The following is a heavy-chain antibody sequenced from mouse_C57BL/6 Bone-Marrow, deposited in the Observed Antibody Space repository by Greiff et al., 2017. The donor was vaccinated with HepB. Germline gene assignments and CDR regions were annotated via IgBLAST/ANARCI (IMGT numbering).Heavy chain of an antibody. CDR3: ARYALYYSNYDYAMDY. V-gene: IGHV1-66*01. CDR1: GYSFTSYY. CDR2: IYPGSGNT. J-gene: IGHJ4*01. Sequence: QVHVKQSGPELVKPGASVKISCKASGYSFTSYYIHWVKQRPGQGLEWIGWIYPGSGNTKYNEKFKGKATLTADTSSSTAYMQLSSLTSEDSAVYYCARYALYYSNYDYAMDYWGQGTSVTVSS. D-gene: IGHD2-5*01.